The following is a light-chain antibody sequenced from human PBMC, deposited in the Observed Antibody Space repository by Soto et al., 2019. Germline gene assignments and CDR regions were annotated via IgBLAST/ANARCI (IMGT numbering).Light chain of an antibody. CDR1: SSDVGGYNY. CDR2: EVS. V-gene: IGLV2-14*01. J-gene: IGLJ2*01. CDR3: SSYITSTTLVV. Sequence: QSVLTQPRSVSGSPGQSVTISCTGTSSDVGGYNYVSWYQQYPGKAPKVMIYEVSNRPSGVSNRFSGSKSGNTASLTISGLQAEDEAAYYCSSYITSTTLVVFGGGTKLTVL.